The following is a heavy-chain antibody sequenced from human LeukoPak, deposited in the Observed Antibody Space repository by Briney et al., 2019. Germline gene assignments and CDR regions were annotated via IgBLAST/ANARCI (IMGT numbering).Heavy chain of an antibody. J-gene: IGHJ3*01. Sequence: GGSLRLSCAASGFTFGNSWVHWVRQAPGKGLVWVSLINADGSTTSYADSVKGRFTFSRDNARNTLSLEMNSLTIEDTAVYYCIVVVEPPDSDGFDVWGQGIMITVSS. CDR2: INADGSTT. CDR3: IVVVEPPDSDGFDV. CDR1: GFTFGNSW. D-gene: IGHD1-14*01. V-gene: IGHV3-74*01.